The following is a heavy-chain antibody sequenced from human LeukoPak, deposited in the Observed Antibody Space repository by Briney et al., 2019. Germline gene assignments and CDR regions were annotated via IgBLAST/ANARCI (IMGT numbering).Heavy chain of an antibody. Sequence: ASVKVSGKVSGYTLTELSMHWVRQAPGKGLEWMGGFDPEDGETIYAQKFQGRVTMTEDTSTDTAYMELSSLRSEDTAVYYCARDTPDGSSRKFDYWGQGTLVTVSS. D-gene: IGHD6-6*01. CDR3: ARDTPDGSSRKFDY. CDR2: FDPEDGET. V-gene: IGHV1-24*01. J-gene: IGHJ4*02. CDR1: GYTLTELS.